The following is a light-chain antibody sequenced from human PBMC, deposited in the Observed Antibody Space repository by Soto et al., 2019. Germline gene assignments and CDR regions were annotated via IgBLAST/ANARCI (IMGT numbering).Light chain of an antibody. CDR1: SSNIGSNY. Sequence: QSVLTQPPSASGTPGQRVTISCSGSSSNIGSNYVYWYQQFPGTAPKLLIYRNNQRPSGVPDRFSGSKSGTSASLAISGLRSEDEGYYHCAVWDGSLSGVVFGGGTKLTVL. CDR3: AVWDGSLSGVV. J-gene: IGLJ2*01. V-gene: IGLV1-47*01. CDR2: RNN.